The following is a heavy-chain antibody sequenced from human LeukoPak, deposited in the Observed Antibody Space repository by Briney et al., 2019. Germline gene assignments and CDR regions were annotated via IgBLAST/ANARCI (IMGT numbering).Heavy chain of an antibody. CDR2: VSYDGSNK. J-gene: IGHJ4*02. Sequence: QPGRSLRLSCAASGFTFSSYAMDWGRQAPGKGLEWVAVVSYDGSNKFHADSVKGRFTISRDNSKNTLYLQMNSLRAEDTAVYYCARDWSLGYSIDYWGQGTLVTVSS. V-gene: IGHV3-30*04. CDR1: GFTFSSYA. CDR3: ARDWSLGYSIDY. D-gene: IGHD5-18*01.